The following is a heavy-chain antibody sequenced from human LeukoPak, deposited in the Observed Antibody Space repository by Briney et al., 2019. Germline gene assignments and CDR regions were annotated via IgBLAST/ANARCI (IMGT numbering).Heavy chain of an antibody. Sequence: GGSLRLSCAASGFTFSSYSMNWVRQAPGKGLEWVSSISSSSSYIYYADSVKGRFTISRDNAKNSLYLQMNSLRAEDTAVYYCARTPLPDYYDSRGAFDIWGQGTMVTVSS. J-gene: IGHJ3*02. D-gene: IGHD3-22*01. CDR1: GFTFSSYS. V-gene: IGHV3-21*01. CDR3: ARTPLPDYYDSRGAFDI. CDR2: ISSSSSYI.